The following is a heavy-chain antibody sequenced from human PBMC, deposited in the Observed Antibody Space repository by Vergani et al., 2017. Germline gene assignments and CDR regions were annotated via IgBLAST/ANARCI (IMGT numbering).Heavy chain of an antibody. CDR1: GGSFSDYY. CDR2: ISSSGSTI. D-gene: IGHD3-9*01. Sequence: QVQLQQWGAGLLKPSETLSLTCAVYGGSFSDYYMSWIRQAPGKGLEWVSYISSSGSTIYYADSVKGRFTISRDNAKNSLYLQMNSLRAEDTAVYYCARDLPNFDWLPAFDYWGQGTLVTVSS. V-gene: IGHV3-11*01. J-gene: IGHJ4*02. CDR3: ARDLPNFDWLPAFDY.